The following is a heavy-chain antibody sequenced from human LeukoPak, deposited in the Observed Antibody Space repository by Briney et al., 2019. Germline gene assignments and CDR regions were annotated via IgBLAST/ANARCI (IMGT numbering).Heavy chain of an antibody. CDR1: GGSISSYY. CDR2: IYYSGST. Sequence: SETLSLTCTVSGGSISSYYWSWIRQPPGKGLEWIGYIYYSGSTNYNPSLKSRVTISVDTSKNQFSLKLSSVTAADTAVYYCARDNPHYYDSSGPLGYWGQGTLVTVSS. J-gene: IGHJ4*02. CDR3: ARDNPHYYDSSGPLGY. D-gene: IGHD3-22*01. V-gene: IGHV4-59*01.